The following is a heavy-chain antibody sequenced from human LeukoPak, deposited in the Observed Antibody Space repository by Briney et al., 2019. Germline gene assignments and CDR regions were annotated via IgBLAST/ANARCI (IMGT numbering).Heavy chain of an antibody. D-gene: IGHD2-21*02. CDR2: ISAYNGNT. J-gene: IGHJ4*02. CDR1: GYTFTSYG. Sequence: GASVKVSCKASGYTFTSYGISWVRQAPGQGLEWMGWISAYNGNTNYAQKLQGRVTMTTDTSTSIAYMELRSLRSDDTAVYYCARDRIVVVTATPFDYWGQGTLVTVSS. CDR3: ARDRIVVVTATPFDY. V-gene: IGHV1-18*01.